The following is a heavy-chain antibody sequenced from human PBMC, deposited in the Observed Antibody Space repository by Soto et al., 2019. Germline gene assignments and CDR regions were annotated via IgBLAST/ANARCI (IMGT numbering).Heavy chain of an antibody. CDR3: AKEYDSSGYYYYFDY. CDR1: GFTFSSYG. V-gene: IGHV3-30*18. J-gene: IGHJ4*02. Sequence: QVQLVESGGGVVQPGRSLRLSCAASGFTFSSYGMHWVRQAPGKGLEWVAVISYDGSNKYYADSVKGRFTISRDNSKNTLYLQMNSLRAEDTAVCYCAKEYDSSGYYYYFDYWGQGTLVTVSS. CDR2: ISYDGSNK. D-gene: IGHD3-22*01.